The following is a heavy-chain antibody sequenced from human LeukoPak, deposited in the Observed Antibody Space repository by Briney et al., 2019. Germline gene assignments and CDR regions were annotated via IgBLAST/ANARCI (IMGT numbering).Heavy chain of an antibody. D-gene: IGHD1/OR15-1a*01. CDR3: AKDRDIKNWYKDAFHL. CDR2: ISSSSSYI. V-gene: IGHV3-21*04. J-gene: IGHJ3*01. CDR1: GFTFSSYS. Sequence: GGSLRLSCAASGFTFSSYSMNWVRQAPGKGLEWVSSISSSSSYIYYADPVKGRFTISRDNAKNSLYLQMNSLRAEDTAKYYCAKDRDIKNWYKDAFHLWGQGTMVTVSS.